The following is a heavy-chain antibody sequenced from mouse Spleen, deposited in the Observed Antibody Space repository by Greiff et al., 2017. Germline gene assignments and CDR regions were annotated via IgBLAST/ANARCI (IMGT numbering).Heavy chain of an antibody. CDR2: IDPSDSYT. D-gene: IGHD2-1*01. CDR1: GYTFTSYW. J-gene: IGHJ4*01. V-gene: IGHV1-69*02. Sequence: VQLQQPGAELVKPGASVKLSCKASGYTFTSYWMHWVKQRPGQGLEWIGEIDPSDSYTNYNQKFKGKATLTVDKSSSTAYMQLSSLTSEDSAVYYCARNGNYEGAMDYWGQGTSVTVSS. CDR3: ARNGNYEGAMDY.